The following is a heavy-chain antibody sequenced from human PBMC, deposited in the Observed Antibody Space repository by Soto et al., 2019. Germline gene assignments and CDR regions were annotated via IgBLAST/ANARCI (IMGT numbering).Heavy chain of an antibody. CDR1: GGSISSSNW. CDR3: ARVYHSYDLATVTTFRDYYYGMDV. Sequence: SETLSLTYAVSGGSISSSNWWSWVRQPPGKGLGWIGEIYHSGSTNYNPSLKSRVTISVDKSKNQFSLKLSSVTAADTAVYYCARVYHSYDLATVTTFRDYYYGMDVWGQGTTVTVSS. V-gene: IGHV4-4*02. D-gene: IGHD4-17*01. CDR2: IYHSGST. J-gene: IGHJ6*02.